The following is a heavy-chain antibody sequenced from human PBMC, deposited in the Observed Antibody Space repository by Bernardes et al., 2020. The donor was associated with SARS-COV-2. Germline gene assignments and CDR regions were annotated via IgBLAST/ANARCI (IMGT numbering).Heavy chain of an antibody. J-gene: IGHJ4*02. D-gene: IGHD6-6*01. CDR1: GYSFTTYL. CDR3: GRLSSSSAGFDY. CDR2: INPNSGGT. Sequence: ASVKVSCKASGYSFTTYLINWVRQAPGQGLEWMGWINPNSGGTNYAQKFQGRVTMTRDTSISTAYMELNRLRADDTAVYYCGRLSSSSAGFDYWGQGTLVTVSS. V-gene: IGHV1-2*02.